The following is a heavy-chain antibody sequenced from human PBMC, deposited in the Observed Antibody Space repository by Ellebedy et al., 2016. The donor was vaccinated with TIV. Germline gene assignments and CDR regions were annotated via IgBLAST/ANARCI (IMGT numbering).Heavy chain of an antibody. CDR1: GFSFSSYV. J-gene: IGHJ4*02. V-gene: IGHV3-30*03. D-gene: IGHD6-19*01. CDR2: LSDDGSNQ. Sequence: GESLKISCAVSGFSFSSYVMHWVRQSPGRGLEWVAVLSDDGSNQHYTDSVKGRFTISRDNSKNTLYLQMNSLRVEDTAMYYCARDREWLVFDYWGQGNLVTVSS. CDR3: ARDREWLVFDY.